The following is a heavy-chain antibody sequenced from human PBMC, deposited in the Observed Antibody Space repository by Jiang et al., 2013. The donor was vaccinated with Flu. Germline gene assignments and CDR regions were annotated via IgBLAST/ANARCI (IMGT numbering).Heavy chain of an antibody. CDR1: GGSISSGGYY. J-gene: IGHJ3*02. Sequence: GSGLVKPSQTLSLTCTVSGGSISSGGYYWSWIRQHPGKGLEWIGYIYYSGGTYYNPSLKSRVTISVDTSKNQFSLKLSSVTAADTAVYYCARELTGGYDFWSDAFDIWGQGTMVTVSS. CDR3: ARELTGGYDFWSDAFDI. CDR2: IYYSGGT. V-gene: IGHV4-31*03. D-gene: IGHD3-3*01.